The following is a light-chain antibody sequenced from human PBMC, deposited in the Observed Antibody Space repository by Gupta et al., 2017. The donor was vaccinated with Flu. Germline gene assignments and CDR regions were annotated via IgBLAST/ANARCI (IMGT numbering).Light chain of an antibody. J-gene: IGKJ1*01. CDR3: QQRRS. CDR2: AAS. V-gene: IGKV1-39*01. Sequence: DIQVTQSPSSLSPSIGDRVTITCRARQSTSNYINWYQQESGKAPKLLIKAASSLQSGVPSRFSASGSGTFSTLPISSLQPEDSATYYCQQRRSFGQGTKVEIK. CDR1: QSTSNY.